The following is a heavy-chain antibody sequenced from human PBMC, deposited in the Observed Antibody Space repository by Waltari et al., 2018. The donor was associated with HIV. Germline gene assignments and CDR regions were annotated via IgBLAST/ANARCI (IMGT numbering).Heavy chain of an antibody. J-gene: IGHJ6*02. Sequence: VQLQQSGPGLVKPSQTLSPTCAISGDSVPCNRPPWNWIRHPPSRGLEWLGRTYDRSNWYNEYAVSVRSRITSLPDTSKNHFSLQLKSGTTEDSAVYYFVRGSGMNYYYYGMDVLGQGTTATVSS. CDR1: GDSVPCNRPP. D-gene: IGHD3-10*01. V-gene: IGHV6-1*01. CDR3: VRGSGMNYYYYGMDV. CDR2: TYDRSNWYN.